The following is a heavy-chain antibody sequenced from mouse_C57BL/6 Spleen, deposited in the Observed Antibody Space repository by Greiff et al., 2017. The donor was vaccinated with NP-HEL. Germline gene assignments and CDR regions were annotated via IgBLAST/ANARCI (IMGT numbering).Heavy chain of an antibody. D-gene: IGHD1-1*01. Sequence: EVQLVESGGGLVKPGGSLKLSCAASGFTFSSYTMSWVRQTPEKRLEWVATISGGGGNTYYPDSVKGRFTISRDNAKNTLYLQMSSLRSEDTALYYCARHDYYGSSYWFAYWGQGTLVTVSA. CDR3: ARHDYYGSSYWFAY. CDR2: ISGGGGNT. V-gene: IGHV5-9*01. J-gene: IGHJ3*01. CDR1: GFTFSSYT.